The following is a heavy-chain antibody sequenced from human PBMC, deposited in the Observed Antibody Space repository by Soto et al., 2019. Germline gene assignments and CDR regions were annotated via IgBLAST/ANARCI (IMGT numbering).Heavy chain of an antibody. V-gene: IGHV1-2*04. J-gene: IGHJ6*02. D-gene: IGHD6-6*01. CDR2: INPNSGGT. Sequence: ASVKVSCKASGYTFTGYYLHWVRQAPGQELEWMGWINPNSGGTNYAQKFQGWVTMTRDTSISTDYMELSRLRSDDTAVYDCARGIGYQQLGTEYYYYGMDVWGQGTTVTVSS. CDR3: ARGIGYQQLGTEYYYYGMDV. CDR1: GYTFTGYY.